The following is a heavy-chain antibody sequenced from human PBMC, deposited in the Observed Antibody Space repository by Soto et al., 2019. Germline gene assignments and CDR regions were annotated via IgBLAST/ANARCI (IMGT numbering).Heavy chain of an antibody. CDR3: ARDNGFGESDV. V-gene: IGHV1-18*01. J-gene: IGHJ6*02. Sequence: QLQLVQSGAEVKKPGASVKVSCQASGYSFTRYGISWVRQAPGQGMAWMGWISAYNGNTNYAQKLKGRVTMTTDTSTSTVYRELRSLRADYTCVYYWARDNGFGESDVWGQGTTVTVSS. D-gene: IGHD3-10*01. CDR2: ISAYNGNT. CDR1: GYSFTRYG.